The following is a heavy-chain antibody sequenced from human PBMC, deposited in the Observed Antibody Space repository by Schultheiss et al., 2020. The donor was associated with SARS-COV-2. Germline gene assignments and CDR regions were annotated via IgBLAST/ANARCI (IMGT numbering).Heavy chain of an antibody. Sequence: GGSLRLSCAASGFTFSSYGMHWVRQAPGKGLEWVAVIWYDGSNKYYADSVKGRFTISRDNAKNSLYLQMNSLRAEDTAVYYCAKDSVRHSLDYWGQGTLGPGSS. J-gene: IGHJ4*02. CDR3: AKDSVRHSLDY. V-gene: IGHV3-33*03. CDR2: IWYDGSNK. CDR1: GFTFSSYG. D-gene: IGHD3-10*01.